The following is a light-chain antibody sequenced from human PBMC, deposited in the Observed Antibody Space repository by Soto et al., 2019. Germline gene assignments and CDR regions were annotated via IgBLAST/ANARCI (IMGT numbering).Light chain of an antibody. Sequence: IQVSQAPSSLSASERDRVTITYRASQGLSSNLAWHQQKPGEAPKLLIYAVSILQRGVPSRFSGGGSGTDFTLTISSLQPEDFATYYCQQPKSYPTTFGQGTRLEIK. J-gene: IGKJ5*01. V-gene: IGKV1-9*01. CDR1: QGLSSN. CDR2: AVS. CDR3: QQPKSYPTT.